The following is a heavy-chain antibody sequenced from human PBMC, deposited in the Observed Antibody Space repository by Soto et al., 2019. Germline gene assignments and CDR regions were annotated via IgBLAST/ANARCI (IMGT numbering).Heavy chain of an antibody. J-gene: IGHJ4*02. V-gene: IGHV4-4*07. CDR3: ARANDITPSE. CDR1: GGSISSYY. CDR2: VHTSGST. Sequence: SETLSLTCSVSGGSISSYYWTWIRQPAGKGLEWIGRVHTSGSTNYNPSLKSRVTMSVDTSKKQFSLKVSSVTAADTAVYYCARANDITPSEWGQGTLVTVSS.